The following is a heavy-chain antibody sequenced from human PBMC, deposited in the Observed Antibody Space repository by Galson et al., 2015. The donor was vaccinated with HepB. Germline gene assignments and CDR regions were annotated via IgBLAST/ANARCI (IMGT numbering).Heavy chain of an antibody. Sequence: SLRLSCAASGFTFSSYSMNWVRQAPGKGLEWVSYISSSSSTIYYADSVKGRFTISRDNAKNSLYLQMNSLRDEDTAVYYCARGGLIYCSGGSCYSDAFDIWGQGTMVTVSS. CDR1: GFTFSSYS. CDR2: ISSSSSTI. J-gene: IGHJ3*02. V-gene: IGHV3-48*02. D-gene: IGHD2-15*01. CDR3: ARGGLIYCSGGSCYSDAFDI.